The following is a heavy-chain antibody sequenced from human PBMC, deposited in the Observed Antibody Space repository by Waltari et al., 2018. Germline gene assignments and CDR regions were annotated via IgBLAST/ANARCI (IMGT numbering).Heavy chain of an antibody. CDR2: IYSGGST. V-gene: IGHV3-23*03. CDR3: AKDLSSRISCFDY. D-gene: IGHD2-2*01. CDR1: GFNFSSYA. Sequence: EVQLLESGGGLVQPGGSLRLSCAASGFNFSSYAMSWVPQAPGKGLEWVSVIYSGGSTYYADSVTGRFTISRDNSKNTLYLQMNSLRAEDTAVYYCAKDLSSRISCFDYWGQGTLVTVSS. J-gene: IGHJ4*02.